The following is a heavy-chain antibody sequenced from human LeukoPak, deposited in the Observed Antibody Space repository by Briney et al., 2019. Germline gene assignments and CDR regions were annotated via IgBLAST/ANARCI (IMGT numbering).Heavy chain of an antibody. CDR3: ARPRESITMVREDAFDI. V-gene: IGHV1-18*01. Sequence: ASVKVSCKASGYTFTSYGISWVRQAPGQGLEWMGWISAYNGNTNYAQKLQGRVTMTTDTSTSTAYMELRSLRSDDTAVYYCARPRESITMVREDAFDIWGQGTMVTVSS. D-gene: IGHD3-10*01. J-gene: IGHJ3*02. CDR1: GYTFTSYG. CDR2: ISAYNGNT.